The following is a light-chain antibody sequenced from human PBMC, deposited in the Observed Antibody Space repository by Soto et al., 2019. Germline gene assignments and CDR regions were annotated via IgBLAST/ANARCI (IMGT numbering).Light chain of an antibody. Sequence: IQLTQSPSSLSASVGDRVTITCRASQGISSHLAWYQQKPGKAPKLLIYKASSLESGVPSRFSGSGSGTEFTLTINSLQADDFATYYCQQHNSFSITFGQGTRLEIK. CDR3: QQHNSFSIT. V-gene: IGKV1-5*03. CDR1: QGISSH. J-gene: IGKJ5*01. CDR2: KAS.